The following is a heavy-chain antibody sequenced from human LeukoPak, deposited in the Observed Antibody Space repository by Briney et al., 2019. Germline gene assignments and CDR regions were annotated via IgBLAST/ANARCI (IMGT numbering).Heavy chain of an antibody. Sequence: SETLSLTCTVSGDSISTYYWSWIRQPSGKGLEWIGHIYYTGSTRYNPSLKSRVTISVDTSKNQFSLKLTSVTAADTAVYYCARGRDSSSWAASFVYWGQGTLVTVSS. CDR1: GDSISTYY. CDR2: IYYTGST. V-gene: IGHV4-59*01. D-gene: IGHD6-13*01. CDR3: ARGRDSSSWAASFVY. J-gene: IGHJ4*02.